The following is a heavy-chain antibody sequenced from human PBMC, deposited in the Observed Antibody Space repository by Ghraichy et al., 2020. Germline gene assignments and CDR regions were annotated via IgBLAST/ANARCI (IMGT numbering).Heavy chain of an antibody. V-gene: IGHV3-33*01. Sequence: GGSLRLSCAASGFTFSNYGMHWVRQAPGKGLEWVAVIWYGGSNTYYAYSVKGRFTISRDNSKNTLYLQMNSLRAEDTAVYYCASSLVVPAAISYYYYGMDVWGQGTTVTVSS. CDR3: ASSLVVPAAISYYYYGMDV. CDR2: IWYGGSNT. CDR1: GFTFSNYG. J-gene: IGHJ6*02. D-gene: IGHD2-2*01.